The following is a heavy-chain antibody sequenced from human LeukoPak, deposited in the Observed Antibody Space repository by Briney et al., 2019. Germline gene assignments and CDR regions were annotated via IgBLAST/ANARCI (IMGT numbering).Heavy chain of an antibody. J-gene: IGHJ5*02. D-gene: IGHD3-3*01. Sequence: ASVKVSCKASGYTFTGYYMHWVRQAPGQGLEWMGWINPNSGGTNYAQKFQGRVTMTRDTSISTAYMELSRLRSDDTAIYYCAKEYDLWHEQGNWFDTWGQGVLVTVSS. V-gene: IGHV1-2*02. CDR2: INPNSGGT. CDR3: AKEYDLWHEQGNWFDT. CDR1: GYTFTGYY.